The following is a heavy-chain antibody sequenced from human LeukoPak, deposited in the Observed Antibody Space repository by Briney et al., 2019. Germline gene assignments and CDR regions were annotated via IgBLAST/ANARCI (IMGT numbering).Heavy chain of an antibody. CDR2: IYYSGIT. Sequence: SETLSLTCTVSGGSISSYYWSWIRQPPGKGLEWIGYIYYSGITNYSPSLKSGVTISVDTSKKQFSLKVTSVSTAATAGYYCARGYKRVTFGGVIVPFDYWGQGTLVTVSS. D-gene: IGHD3-16*02. CDR3: ARGYKRVTFGGVIVPFDY. CDR1: GGSISSYY. V-gene: IGHV4-59*01. J-gene: IGHJ4*02.